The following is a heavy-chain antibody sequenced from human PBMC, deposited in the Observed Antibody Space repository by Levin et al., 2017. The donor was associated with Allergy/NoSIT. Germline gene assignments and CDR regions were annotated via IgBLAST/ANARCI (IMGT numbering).Heavy chain of an antibody. CDR2: ITYDGSTK. CDR1: GFIFSSYG. D-gene: IGHD5-18*01. V-gene: IGHV3-30*18. J-gene: IGHJ6*02. CDR3: VKDLGIQVWSIGYDYYGMDV. Sequence: GGSLRLSCAASGFIFSSYGMHWVRQVPGKGLEWVAVITYDGSTKYYADSVKGRFTISRDNTKNTVYLQMNSLGADDTAVYYCVKDLGIQVWSIGYDYYGMDVWGLGTRVTGSS.